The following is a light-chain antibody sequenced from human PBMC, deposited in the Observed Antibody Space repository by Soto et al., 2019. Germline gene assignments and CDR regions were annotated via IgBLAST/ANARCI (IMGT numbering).Light chain of an antibody. J-gene: IGLJ2*01. V-gene: IGLV2-14*03. CDR3: SSYIYSHTLVV. CDR2: DVT. CDR1: SSDVGGYDY. Sequence: QSALTQPASVSGSPGQSITISCTGTSSDVGGYDYVSWYQPHPGKAPKLLIYDVTNRPSGVCNRFSGSKSGNTASLTISGLQAEDEAAYYCSSYIYSHTLVVFGGGTQLTVL.